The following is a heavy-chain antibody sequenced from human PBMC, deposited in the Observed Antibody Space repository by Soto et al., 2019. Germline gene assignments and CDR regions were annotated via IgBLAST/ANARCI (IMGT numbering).Heavy chain of an antibody. V-gene: IGHV1-46*02. Sequence: QVQLMQSGAEVRKPGASVRLSCETSGYNFNQYYIHWVRQAPGQGLEWMGIINLRGGTTEYAHKFRGRVTVTGDTYTKTAYMELRSLRSEDTVMYFCARGPEDSDVPRWDYWGQGTLVTVAS. CDR2: INLRGGTT. J-gene: IGHJ4*02. CDR3: ARGPEDSDVPRWDY. CDR1: GYNFNQYY. D-gene: IGHD1-26*01.